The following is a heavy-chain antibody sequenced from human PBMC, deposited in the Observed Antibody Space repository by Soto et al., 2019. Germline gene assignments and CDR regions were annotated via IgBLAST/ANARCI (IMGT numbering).Heavy chain of an antibody. D-gene: IGHD2-8*01. V-gene: IGHV4-39*01. J-gene: IGHJ4*02. Sequence: SETLSLTCTVSCGSVSNSTYYWGWIRQSPGKGLEWIGSVYYRGRSYSKSSVKSRVTISVDTSKNQFSLNLNSVTASDTAVYFCVSQRTSVLTQAYFDYWGPGALVTVSS. CDR1: CGSVSNSTYY. CDR2: VYYRGRS. CDR3: VSQRTSVLTQAYFDY.